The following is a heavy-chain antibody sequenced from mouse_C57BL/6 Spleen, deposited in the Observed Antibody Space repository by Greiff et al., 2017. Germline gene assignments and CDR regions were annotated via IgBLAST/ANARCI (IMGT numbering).Heavy chain of an antibody. CDR2: IDPSDSYT. J-gene: IGHJ2*01. V-gene: IGHV1-50*01. CDR3: AVIITKTDY. CDR1: GYTFTSYW. D-gene: IGHD1-1*01. Sequence: QVQLQQPGAELVKPGASVKLSCKASGYTFTSYWMQWVKQRPGQGLEWIGEIDPSDSYTNYNQKFKGKATLTVDTSSSTAYMQLSSLTSEDSAVYYGAVIITKTDYWGQGTTLTVSS.